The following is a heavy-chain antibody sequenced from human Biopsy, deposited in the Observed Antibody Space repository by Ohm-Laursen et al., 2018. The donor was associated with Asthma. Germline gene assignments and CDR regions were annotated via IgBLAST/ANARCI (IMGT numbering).Heavy chain of an antibody. V-gene: IGHV4-39*01. D-gene: IGHD3-3*01. CDR2: IYYSGST. CDR3: ARRITIFGVVAYFDY. J-gene: IGHJ4*02. Sequence: GTLFLTCTVSGGSMSSSSYYWGWIRQPPGKGLEWIGSIYYSGSTYYNPSLKSRVTIFVDTSKNQFFLKLSSVTAADMAVYYCARRITIFGVVAYFDYWGQGTLVTVSS. CDR1: GGSMSSSSYY.